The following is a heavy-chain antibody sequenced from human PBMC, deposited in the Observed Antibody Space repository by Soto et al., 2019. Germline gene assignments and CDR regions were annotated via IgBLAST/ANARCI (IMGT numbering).Heavy chain of an antibody. CDR2: VFCGGT. Sequence: LSLTCSVSGRSMSSNYWSWIRQSPDKGLEWLGYVFCGGTDYNPSLGGRVSMSVETSKSQFSLKLTSVTVADTAVYYCASYRGALYFESWGPGILVTISS. CDR1: GRSMSSNY. V-gene: IGHV4-59*01. CDR3: ASYRGALYFES. D-gene: IGHD3-16*01. J-gene: IGHJ4*02.